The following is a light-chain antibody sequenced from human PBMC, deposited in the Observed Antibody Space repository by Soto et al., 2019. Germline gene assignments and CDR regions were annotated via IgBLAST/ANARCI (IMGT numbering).Light chain of an antibody. Sequence: IQMAQSPSTLSASVVDRVAITCRASQDISKWLAWYQQKPGKPPKLLIYDASGLDSGVPSRFSGSGYGTEFTLTISGLQPEDFATFYCQQYDSFPWTFGPGTKVDIK. CDR2: DAS. V-gene: IGKV1-5*01. CDR3: QQYDSFPWT. CDR1: QDISKW. J-gene: IGKJ1*01.